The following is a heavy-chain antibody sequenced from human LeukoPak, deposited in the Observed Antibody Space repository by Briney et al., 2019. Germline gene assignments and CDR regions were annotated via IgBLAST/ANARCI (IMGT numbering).Heavy chain of an antibody. D-gene: IGHD6-19*01. J-gene: IGHJ4*02. CDR1: GGSISSYY. CDR2: IYYSGST. Sequence: PSETLSLTCTVSGGSISSYYWSWIRQPPGKGLEWIGYIYYSGSTNYNPSLKSRVTISVDTSKNQFSLKLSPVTAADTAVYYCARDHQWQGIDYWGQGTLVTVSS. CDR3: ARDHQWQGIDY. V-gene: IGHV4-59*01.